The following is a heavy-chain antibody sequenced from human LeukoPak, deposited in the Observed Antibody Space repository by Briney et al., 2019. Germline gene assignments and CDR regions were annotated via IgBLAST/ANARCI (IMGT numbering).Heavy chain of an antibody. CDR3: ARAGTTYYYDSSGFPFDY. Sequence: PGRSLRLSCAASGFTFSSYGMHWVRQAPGKGLEWVAVICYDGSNKYYADSVKGRFTISRDNSKNTLYLQMNSLRAEDTAVYYCARAGTTYYYDSSGFPFDYWGQGTLVTVSS. J-gene: IGHJ4*02. V-gene: IGHV3-33*01. CDR1: GFTFSSYG. CDR2: ICYDGSNK. D-gene: IGHD3-22*01.